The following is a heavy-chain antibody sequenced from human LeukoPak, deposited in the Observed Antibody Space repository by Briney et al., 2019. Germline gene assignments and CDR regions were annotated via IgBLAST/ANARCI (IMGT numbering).Heavy chain of an antibody. CDR2: ISGSGGST. CDR3: AKDQIVVVTAPFDY. V-gene: IGHV3-23*01. Sequence: GGSLRLSCAASGLTFSSYVMSWVRQAPGKGLEWVSAISGSGGSTYYADSVKGRFTISRDNSKNTLYLQMNSLRVEDTAVYYCAKDQIVVVTAPFDYWGQGTLVTVSS. CDR1: GLTFSSYV. J-gene: IGHJ4*02. D-gene: IGHD3-22*01.